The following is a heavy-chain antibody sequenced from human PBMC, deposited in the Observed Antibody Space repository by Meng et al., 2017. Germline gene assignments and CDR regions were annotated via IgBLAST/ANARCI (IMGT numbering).Heavy chain of an antibody. CDR3: ARGPSEIVGAAAGAFNFDY. J-gene: IGHJ4*02. CDR1: GGSFSGYY. Sequence: SETLSLTCAVYGGSFSGYYWSGIRQPPGKGLEWIGEINHSGSTNYNPSLKSRVTISVDTSKNQFSLKLSSVTAADTAVYYCARGPSEIVGAAAGAFNFDYWGQGTLVTVSS. V-gene: IGHV4-34*01. CDR2: INHSGST. D-gene: IGHD1-26*01.